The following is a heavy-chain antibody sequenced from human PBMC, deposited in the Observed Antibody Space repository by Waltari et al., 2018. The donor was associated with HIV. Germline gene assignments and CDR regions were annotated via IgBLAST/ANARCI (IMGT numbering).Heavy chain of an antibody. CDR1: GYTLTQLS. CDR3: ATGSTAMVTIYYYYGMDV. V-gene: IGHV1-24*01. CDR2: FEPEDRET. D-gene: IGHD5-18*01. Sequence: QVQLVQSGAEVKKPGSSVKFSCKVSGYTLTQLSMHWVRQAPGQGLEWMGGFEPEDRETSYAQKFQGRVTMTEDTSTDTAYVELSSLRSENTAVYYCATGSTAMVTIYYYYGMDVWGQGTTVTVSS. J-gene: IGHJ6*02.